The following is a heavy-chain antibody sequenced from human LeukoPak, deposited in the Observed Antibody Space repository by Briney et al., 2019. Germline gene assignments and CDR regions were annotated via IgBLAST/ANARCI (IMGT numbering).Heavy chain of an antibody. J-gene: IGHJ4*02. D-gene: IGHD6-13*01. CDR1: GGSISSYY. CDR2: IYYSGST. V-gene: IGHV4-59*01. CDR3: ARLYSSSWFDY. Sequence: PSGTLSLTCTVSGGSISSYYWSWIRQPPGKGLEWIGYIYYSGSTNYNPSLKSRVTISVDTSKNQFSLKLGSVTAADTAVYYCARLYSSSWFDYWGQGTLVTVSS.